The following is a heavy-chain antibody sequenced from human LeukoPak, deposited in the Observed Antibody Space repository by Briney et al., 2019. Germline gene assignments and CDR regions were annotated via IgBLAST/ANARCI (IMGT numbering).Heavy chain of an antibody. Sequence: ASVTVSCKASGGTFSSYAISWVRQAPGQGLEWMGRIIPILGIANYAQKFQGRVTITADKSTSTAYMELSSLRSEDTAVYYCARKGYYYDSSGYYYFDYWGQGTLVTVSS. D-gene: IGHD3-22*01. CDR1: GGTFSSYA. J-gene: IGHJ4*02. V-gene: IGHV1-69*04. CDR2: IIPILGIA. CDR3: ARKGYYYDSSGYYYFDY.